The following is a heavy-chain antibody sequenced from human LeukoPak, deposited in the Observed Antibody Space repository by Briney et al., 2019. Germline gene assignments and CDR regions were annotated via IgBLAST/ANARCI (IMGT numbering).Heavy chain of an antibody. D-gene: IGHD7-27*01. V-gene: IGHV3-74*01. CDR1: GFTFSSYW. J-gene: IGHJ4*02. CDR2: VKNDGSNT. Sequence: GGSLRLSCAASGFTFSSYWMHWFRQAPGKGLMWVSRVKNDGSNTNYADSVKGRFTISRDNAKNTLYLQMNSLGAEDTAVYYCARGDHTFWGFPHWGQGTLVTVSS. CDR3: ARGDHTFWGFPH.